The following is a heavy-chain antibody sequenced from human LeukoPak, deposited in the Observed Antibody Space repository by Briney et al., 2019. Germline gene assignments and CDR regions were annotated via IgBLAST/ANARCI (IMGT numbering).Heavy chain of an antibody. CDR3: ARGRRYCTNGVCYRIFDY. Sequence: SETLSLTCAVYGGSFSGYYWSWIRQPPGKGLEWIGEINHSGSTNYNPSLKSRVTISVDTSKNQFSLKLSSVTAADTAVYHCARGRRYCTNGVCYRIFDYWGQGTLVTVSS. CDR2: INHSGST. D-gene: IGHD2-8*01. CDR1: GGSFSGYY. V-gene: IGHV4-34*01. J-gene: IGHJ4*02.